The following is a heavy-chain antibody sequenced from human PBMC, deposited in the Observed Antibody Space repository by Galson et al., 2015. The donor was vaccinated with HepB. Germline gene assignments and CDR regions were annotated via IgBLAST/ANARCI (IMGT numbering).Heavy chain of an antibody. Sequence: SLRLSCAASGFPVSNSYMTWIRQAPGKGLEWVSLIYSGGSTYYADSVKGRSTISRDNSKNTLFLQMNSLRAEDTAMYYCARDDDGSGYQRTFDLWGQGTMVTVSS. D-gene: IGHD3-22*01. CDR2: IYSGGST. J-gene: IGHJ3*01. CDR1: GFPVSNSY. V-gene: IGHV3-53*01. CDR3: ARDDDGSGYQRTFDL.